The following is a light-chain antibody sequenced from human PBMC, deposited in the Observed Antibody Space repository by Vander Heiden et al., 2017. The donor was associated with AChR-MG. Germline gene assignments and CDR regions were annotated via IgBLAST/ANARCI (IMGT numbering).Light chain of an antibody. J-gene: IGKJ2*01. V-gene: IGKV1-33*01. CDR1: QDISNF. CDR2: DAS. CDR3: QQYDNLPYT. Sequence: DIQMTQSPPSLSASVGERVTITCQASQDISNFLNWYQQRSGKAPKLLIFDASNLKSGVPSRFSGGGSGTDFTFTISSLRPEDGATYYCQQYDNLPYTVGQGTKLEIK.